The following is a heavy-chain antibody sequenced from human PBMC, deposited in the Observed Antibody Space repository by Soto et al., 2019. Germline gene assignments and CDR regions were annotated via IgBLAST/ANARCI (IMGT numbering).Heavy chain of an antibody. Sequence: QVQLVQSGAEVKKPGASVKVSCKASGYTFTSYGISWVRQAPGQGLERMGWISAYNVNTNHAQKLQGRVTMTTETSTSTAYMELGSLRYDDMAVYDCASVSGAGIYYYCGMDVWGQGTTVTVSS. CDR1: GYTFTSYG. D-gene: IGHD3-16*01. CDR3: ASVSGAGIYYYCGMDV. CDR2: ISAYNVNT. V-gene: IGHV1-18*03. J-gene: IGHJ6*02.